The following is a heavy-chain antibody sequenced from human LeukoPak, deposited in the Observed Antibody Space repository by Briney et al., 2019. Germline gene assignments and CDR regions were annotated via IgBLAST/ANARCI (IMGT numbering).Heavy chain of an antibody. CDR1: GGSISSSSYY. CDR3: ARGRKPYYYYYYMDV. D-gene: IGHD1-14*01. CDR2: IYYSGST. Sequence: SETLSLTCTVSGGSISSSSYYWGWIRQPPGKGLEWIGSIYYSGSTYYNPSLKSRVTISVDTSKNQFSLKLSSVTAADTAVYYCARGRKPYYYYYYMDVWGKGTTVTVSS. J-gene: IGHJ6*03. V-gene: IGHV4-39*01.